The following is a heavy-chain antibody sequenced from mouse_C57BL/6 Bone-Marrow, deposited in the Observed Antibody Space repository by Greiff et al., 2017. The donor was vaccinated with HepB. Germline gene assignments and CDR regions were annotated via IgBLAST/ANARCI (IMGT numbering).Heavy chain of an antibody. V-gene: IGHV1-7*01. CDR3: ARMGYGNYGY. CDR2: INPSSGYT. D-gene: IGHD2-10*02. J-gene: IGHJ2*01. Sequence: VKLQESGAELAKPGASVKLSCKASGYTFTSYWMHWVKQRPGQGLEWIGYINPSSGYTKYNQKFKDKATLTADKSSITAYMQLSSLTYEDSAVYYCARMGYGNYGYWGQGTTLTVSS. CDR1: GYTFTSYW.